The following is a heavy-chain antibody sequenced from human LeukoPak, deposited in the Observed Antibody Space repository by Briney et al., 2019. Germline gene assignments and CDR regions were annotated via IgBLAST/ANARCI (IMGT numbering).Heavy chain of an antibody. CDR1: GFTFSSYA. Sequence: GGSLRLSCAASGFTFSSYAMSWVRQAPGKGLEWVSSISGSGGSTYDADSVKGRFTISRDNSKNTLYLQMNSLRAEDTAVYYCAKLGGNYYDSSGYRYFDYWGQGTLVTVSS. D-gene: IGHD3-22*01. CDR2: ISGSGGST. CDR3: AKLGGNYYDSSGYRYFDY. J-gene: IGHJ4*02. V-gene: IGHV3-23*01.